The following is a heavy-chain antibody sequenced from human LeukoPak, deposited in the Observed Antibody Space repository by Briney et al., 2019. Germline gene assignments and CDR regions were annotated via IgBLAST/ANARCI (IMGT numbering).Heavy chain of an antibody. Sequence: ASVKVSCKASGYTFTGYYMHWVRQAPGQGLEWMGWMNPNSGNTGYAQKFQGRVTMTRNTSISTAYMELSSLRSEDTAVYYCAREPGKGWFDPWGQGTLVTVSS. V-gene: IGHV1-8*02. J-gene: IGHJ5*02. CDR3: AREPGKGWFDP. CDR2: MNPNSGNT. CDR1: GYTFTGYY. D-gene: IGHD1-14*01.